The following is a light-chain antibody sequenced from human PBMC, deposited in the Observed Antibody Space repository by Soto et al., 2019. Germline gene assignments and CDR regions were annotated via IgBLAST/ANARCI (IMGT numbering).Light chain of an antibody. J-gene: IGKJ4*01. Sequence: DIQMTQSPSSLSESVGDRVTITCRASQSFNSYLNWYQHKPGEAPKLLIYATSSLQSGVPSRFSGSGSGTDFTLTISNLQPEDFATYYCQQSYSTPLTFGGGTKVDIK. V-gene: IGKV1-39*01. CDR1: QSFNSY. CDR3: QQSYSTPLT. CDR2: ATS.